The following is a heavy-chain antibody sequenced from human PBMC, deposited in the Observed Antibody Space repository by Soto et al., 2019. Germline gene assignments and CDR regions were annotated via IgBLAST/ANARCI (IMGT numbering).Heavy chain of an antibody. CDR2: ISYDGSNK. D-gene: IGHD6-13*01. J-gene: IGHJ6*02. CDR3: AKGPAAAGPKTSDYYYYYGMDV. V-gene: IGHV3-30*18. CDR1: GFTFSSYG. Sequence: GGSLRLSCAASGFTFSSYGMHWVRQAPGKGLEWVAVISYDGSNKYYADSVKGRFTISRDNSKNTLYLQMNSLRAEDTAVYYCAKGPAAAGPKTSDYYYYYGMDVWGQGTTVTVSS.